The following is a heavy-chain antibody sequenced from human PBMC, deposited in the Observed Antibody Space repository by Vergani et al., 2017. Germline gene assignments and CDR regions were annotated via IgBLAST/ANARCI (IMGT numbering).Heavy chain of an antibody. J-gene: IGHJ6*02. D-gene: IGHD2-2*01. CDR3: ARDMREYCSSTSCYSYYGMDV. CDR2: ISSSSSYI. V-gene: IGHV3-21*01. Sequence: EVQLVESGGGLVQPGGSLRLSCAASGFTVSSNYMSWVRQAPGKGLEWVSSISSSSSYIYYADSVKGRFTISRDNAKNSLYLQMNSLRAEDTAVYYCARDMREYCSSTSCYSYYGMDVWGQGTTVTVSS. CDR1: GFTVSSNY.